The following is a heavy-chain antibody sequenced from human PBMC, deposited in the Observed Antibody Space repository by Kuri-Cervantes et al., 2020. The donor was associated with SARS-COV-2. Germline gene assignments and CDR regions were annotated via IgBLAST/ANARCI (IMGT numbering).Heavy chain of an antibody. J-gene: IGHJ4*02. Sequence: SETLSLTCGVSGGSISSVGYSWNWIRQPPGKGLEWIGYIYHSGATLYNPSVKSRATMSIDKSKNQFSLKLRSVTAADTAVYYCARDRYFDYLRVNFFDYWGQGSLVTVSS. V-gene: IGHV4-30-2*01. D-gene: IGHD3-9*01. CDR2: IYHSGAT. CDR3: ARDRYFDYLRVNFFDY. CDR1: GGSISSVGYS.